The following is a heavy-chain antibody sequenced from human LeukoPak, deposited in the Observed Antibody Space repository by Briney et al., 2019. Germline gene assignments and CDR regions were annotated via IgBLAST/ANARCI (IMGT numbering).Heavy chain of an antibody. D-gene: IGHD2-2*01. V-gene: IGHV3-73*01. CDR1: GFTFSGSA. Sequence: GGSLRLSCAASGFTFSGSAMHWVRQASGKGLEWVGRIRSKANSYATAYAASVKGRFTISRDDSKNTAYLQMNSLKTEDTAVYYCTRQRYCSSTSCYPYFDYWGQGTLVTVSS. CDR3: TRQRYCSSTSCYPYFDY. J-gene: IGHJ4*02. CDR2: IRSKANSYAT.